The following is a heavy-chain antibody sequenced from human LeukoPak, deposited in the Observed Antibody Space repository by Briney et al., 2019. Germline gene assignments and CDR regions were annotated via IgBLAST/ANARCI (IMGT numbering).Heavy chain of an antibody. D-gene: IGHD3-10*01. CDR2: IFSRGNT. Sequence: PSETLSLTCTVSGDSISNYYWSWIRQPPGKGLEWIGYIFSRGNTNYNPSLQSRVTISVVTSKKQISLKLRSVTAADAAVYYCARAASYFYGSGIDSWGQGTQVIVSS. V-gene: IGHV4-59*12. CDR3: ARAASYFYGSGIDS. J-gene: IGHJ4*02. CDR1: GDSISNYY.